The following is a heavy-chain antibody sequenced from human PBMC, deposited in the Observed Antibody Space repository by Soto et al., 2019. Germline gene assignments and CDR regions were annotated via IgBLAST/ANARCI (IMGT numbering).Heavy chain of an antibody. Sequence: QVQLVESGGGVVQPGRSLRLSCAASGYSFSTYSMHWVRQAPGKGLEWIIFISYDGSNKFYLDSVKGRFSISRDNSRNTLYLQMDSLRPEDTATYYCAKVGGNWNPDYWGQGTLVTVSS. CDR2: ISYDGSNK. V-gene: IGHV3-30*18. J-gene: IGHJ4*02. D-gene: IGHD1-20*01. CDR3: AKVGGNWNPDY. CDR1: GYSFSTYS.